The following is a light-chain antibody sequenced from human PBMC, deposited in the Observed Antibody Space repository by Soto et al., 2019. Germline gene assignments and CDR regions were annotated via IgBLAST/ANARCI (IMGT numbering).Light chain of an antibody. J-gene: IGLJ1*01. CDR2: DVS. CDR3: SSYTSSTTRV. V-gene: IGLV2-14*01. CDR1: SSDVGDYNY. Sequence: QSALTQPASVSGSPGQSITISCTGTSSDVGDYNYVSWYQEHPGQAPKLMIYDVSNRPSGVSNRFSGSKSGSTASLTISGLQAEDEADYYCSSYTSSTTRVFGTGTKLTVL.